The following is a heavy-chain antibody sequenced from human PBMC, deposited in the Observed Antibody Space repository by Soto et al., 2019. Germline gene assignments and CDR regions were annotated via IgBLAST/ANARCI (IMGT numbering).Heavy chain of an antibody. CDR3: ASVASYSDRLTGYSLPVFFDD. CDR2: INHSGST. Sequence: SETLSLTCAVYGGSFSGYYWSWIRQPPGKGLEWIGEINHSGSTNYNPSLKSRVTISVDTSKNQFSLKLSAVTAADTAVYYCASVASYSDRLTGYSLPVFFDDCGQGSLGTVSP. J-gene: IGHJ4*02. V-gene: IGHV4-34*01. D-gene: IGHD3-9*01. CDR1: GGSFSGYY.